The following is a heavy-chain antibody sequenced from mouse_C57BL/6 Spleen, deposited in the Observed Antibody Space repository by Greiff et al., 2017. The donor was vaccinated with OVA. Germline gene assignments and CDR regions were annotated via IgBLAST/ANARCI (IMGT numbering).Heavy chain of an antibody. Sequence: VKLQESGAELVRPGASVKLSCKASGYTFTDYYINWVKQRPGQGLEWIARIYPGSGNTYYNEKFKGKATLTAEKSSSTAYMQLSSLTSEDSAVYFCARSPYYYGSSYPLFDYWGQGTTLTVSS. D-gene: IGHD1-1*01. CDR1: GYTFTDYY. J-gene: IGHJ2*01. V-gene: IGHV1-76*01. CDR3: ARSPYYYGSSYPLFDY. CDR2: IYPGSGNT.